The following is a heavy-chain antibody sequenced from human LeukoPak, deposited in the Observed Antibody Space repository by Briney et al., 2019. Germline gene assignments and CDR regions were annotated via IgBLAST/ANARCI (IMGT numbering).Heavy chain of an antibody. CDR2: FDPEDGET. CDR1: GCTFSSYA. D-gene: IGHD3-3*02. J-gene: IGHJ3*02. Sequence: ASVKVSCKASGCTFSSYAISWVRQAPGKGLEWMGGFDPEDGETIYAQKFQGRVTMTEDTSTDTAYMELSSLRSEDTAVYYCATTSFELAFDIWGQGTMVTVSS. V-gene: IGHV1-24*01. CDR3: ATTSFELAFDI.